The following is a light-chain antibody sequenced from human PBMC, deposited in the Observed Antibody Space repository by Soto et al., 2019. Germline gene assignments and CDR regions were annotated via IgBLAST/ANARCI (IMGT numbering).Light chain of an antibody. CDR2: EVS. J-gene: IGLJ1*01. V-gene: IGLV2-8*01. CDR1: SSDVGGYNY. Sequence: QSALTQPPSASGSPGQSVTISCTGTSSDVGGYNYVSWYQQHPGKAPKLMIYEVSKRPSGVPDCFSGSKSGNTASLTVSGLQAEDEAYYYCSSYAGSSYVFGTGTQLTVL. CDR3: SSYAGSSYV.